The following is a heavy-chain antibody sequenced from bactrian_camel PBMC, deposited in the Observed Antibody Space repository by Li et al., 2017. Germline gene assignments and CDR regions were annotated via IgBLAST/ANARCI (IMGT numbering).Heavy chain of an antibody. D-gene: IGHD1*01. Sequence: VQLVESGGGLVQPGGSLRLSCAASGSAFDKDHMAWVRQAPGKGLEWVATTDTYYADSVKGRYAISKDSANNTLYLQINSLNYEDTAMYYCAADIRCLDYCRGPHCWGGHWGQGTQVTVS. V-gene: IGHV3S40*01. CDR1: GSAFDKDH. J-gene: IGHJ4*01. CDR2: TDT. CDR3: AADIRCLDYCRGPHCWGGH.